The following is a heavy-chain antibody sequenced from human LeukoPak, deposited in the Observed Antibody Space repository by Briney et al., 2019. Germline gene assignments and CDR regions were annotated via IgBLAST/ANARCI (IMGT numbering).Heavy chain of an antibody. D-gene: IGHD1-1*01. CDR1: GFTFSSYG. Sequence: GGSLRLSCAASGFTFSSYGMSWVRQAPGKGLEWVSAISGSGGSTYYADSVEGRFTISRDNSRNTLFLQMNRLTVEDTAVYYCAVTTRGYWGQGTLVTVSS. CDR2: ISGSGGST. CDR3: AVTTRGY. V-gene: IGHV3-23*01. J-gene: IGHJ4*02.